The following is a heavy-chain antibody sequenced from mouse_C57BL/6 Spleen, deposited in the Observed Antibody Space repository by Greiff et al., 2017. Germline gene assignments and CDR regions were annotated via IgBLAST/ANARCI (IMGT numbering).Heavy chain of an antibody. Sequence: EVQLQQSGPELVKPGASVKISCKASGYTFTDYYMNWVKQSHGKSLEWIGDINPNNGGTSYNQKFKGKDTLTVDKSSSTAYMELRSLTSEDSAVYYCARRGYYSNYAWFAYWGQGTLVTVSA. CDR3: ARRGYYSNYAWFAY. CDR1: GYTFTDYY. CDR2: INPNNGGT. D-gene: IGHD2-5*01. V-gene: IGHV1-26*01. J-gene: IGHJ3*01.